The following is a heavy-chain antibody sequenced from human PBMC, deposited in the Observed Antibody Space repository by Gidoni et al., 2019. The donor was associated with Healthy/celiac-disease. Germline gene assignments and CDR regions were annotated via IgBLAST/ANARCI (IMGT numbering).Heavy chain of an antibody. CDR2: ISYDGSNK. D-gene: IGHD4-17*01. Sequence: QVQLVESGGGVVQPGRSLRLSCAASGFTFSSYGMHWVRQAPGKGLEWVAVISYDGSNKYYADSVKGRFTISRDNSKNTLYLQMNSLRAEDTAVYYCAKVQEVDYGDYQVYYGMDVWGQGTTVTVSS. CDR1: GFTFSSYG. J-gene: IGHJ6*02. V-gene: IGHV3-30*18. CDR3: AKVQEVDYGDYQVYYGMDV.